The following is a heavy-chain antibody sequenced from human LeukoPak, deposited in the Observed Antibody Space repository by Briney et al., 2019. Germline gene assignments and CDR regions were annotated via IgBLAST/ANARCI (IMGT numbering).Heavy chain of an antibody. CDR2: ISKDGGST. J-gene: IGHJ4*02. D-gene: IGHD3-10*01. CDR1: GLTFSEYW. CDR3: TSGIGAYDY. Sequence: WGSLRLSCAVSGLTFSEYWMHWVRQDAGKGLVWVAGISKDGGSTEYADFVKGRCTISRDNAKNTLYLQMNSLTVDDTAVYYCTSGIGAYDYWGLGAQVTVSS. V-gene: IGHV3-74*03.